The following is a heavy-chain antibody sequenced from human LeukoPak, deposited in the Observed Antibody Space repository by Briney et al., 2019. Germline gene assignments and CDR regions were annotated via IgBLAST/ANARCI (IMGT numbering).Heavy chain of an antibody. J-gene: IGHJ4*02. CDR1: GFTFSSYG. Sequence: PGGSLRLSCAASGFTFSSYGMHWVRQAPGKGLEWVAVIWYDGSNKYYADSVKGRFTISRDNSENTLYLQMNSLRAEDTAVYYCARDKDSSGYFADYWGQGTLVTVSS. CDR3: ARDKDSSGYFADY. CDR2: IWYDGSNK. V-gene: IGHV3-33*01. D-gene: IGHD3-22*01.